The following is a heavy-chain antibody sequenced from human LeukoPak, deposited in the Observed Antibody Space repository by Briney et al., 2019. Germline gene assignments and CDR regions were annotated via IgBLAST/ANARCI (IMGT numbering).Heavy chain of an antibody. CDR2: IYSGTT. J-gene: IGHJ4*02. Sequence: GGSLRLSCAASGFTFSSYGMRWVRQAPGKGLEWVSFIYSGTTHYSDSVKGRFTISRDNSKSTLYLLMNSLRAEDTAVYYCARRAGAYSHPYDYWGQGTLVTVSS. CDR3: ARRAGAYSHPYDY. V-gene: IGHV3-53*01. CDR1: GFTFSSYG. D-gene: IGHD4/OR15-4a*01.